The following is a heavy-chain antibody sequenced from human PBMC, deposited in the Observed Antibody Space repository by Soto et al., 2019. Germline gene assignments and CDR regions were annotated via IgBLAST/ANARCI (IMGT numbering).Heavy chain of an antibody. CDR1: GGSISSGGYS. D-gene: IGHD3-22*01. V-gene: IGHV4-30-2*01. CDR3: ARGSSYYYDSSGYHYYFEY. CDR2: IYHSGST. Sequence: LSLTCAVSGGSISSGGYSWSWIRQPPWKGLEWIGYIYHSGSTYYNPSLKSRVTISVARSKNQFSLKLNSVTAADTAVYYCARGSSYYYDSSGYHYYFEYWGQGTLVTVSS. J-gene: IGHJ4*02.